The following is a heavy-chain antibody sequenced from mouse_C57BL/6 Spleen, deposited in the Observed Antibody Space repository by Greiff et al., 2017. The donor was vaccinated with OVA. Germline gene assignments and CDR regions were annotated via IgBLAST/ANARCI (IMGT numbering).Heavy chain of an antibody. D-gene: IGHD2-2*01. CDR2: IYPGSGST. J-gene: IGHJ4*01. V-gene: IGHV1-55*01. CDR3: ARYGYDDGGYYYAMDY. Sequence: QVQLQQPGAELVKPGASVKMSCKASGYTFTSYWITWVKQRPGQGLEWIGDIYPGSGSTNYNEKFKSKATLTVDTSSSTAYMQLSSLTSEDSAVYYCARYGYDDGGYYYAMDYWGQGTSVTVSS. CDR1: GYTFTSYW.